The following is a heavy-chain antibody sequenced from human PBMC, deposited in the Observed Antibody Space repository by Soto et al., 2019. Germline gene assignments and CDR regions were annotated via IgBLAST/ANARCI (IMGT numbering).Heavy chain of an antibody. J-gene: IGHJ4*02. V-gene: IGHV3-21*01. CDR2: ISTGGASM. Sequence: EVHLVESGGGLVKAGGSLRLSCTASGFTFRNYNMNWVRQAPGNGLEFVSSISTGGASMFYADSVKGRFTISRDNAQKSLVRQIASPRAEYTAVYYCATDIALPRGDYFVSLGQATLVT. CDR3: ATDIALPRGDYFVS. CDR1: GFTFRNYN. D-gene: IGHD2-21*01.